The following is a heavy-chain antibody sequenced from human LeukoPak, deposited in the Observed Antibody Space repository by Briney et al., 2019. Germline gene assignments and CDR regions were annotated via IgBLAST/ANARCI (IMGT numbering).Heavy chain of an antibody. D-gene: IGHD3-22*01. Sequence: GRSLRLSCAASGFTFSSYGMHWVRQAPGKGLEWVAVIWYDGSNKYYADSVKGRFTISRDNSKNTLYLQMNSLRAEDTAVFYCAGTYYYDSSGYYPFDPWGQGTLVTVSS. J-gene: IGHJ5*02. V-gene: IGHV3-33*01. CDR2: IWYDGSNK. CDR1: GFTFSSYG. CDR3: AGTYYYDSSGYYPFDP.